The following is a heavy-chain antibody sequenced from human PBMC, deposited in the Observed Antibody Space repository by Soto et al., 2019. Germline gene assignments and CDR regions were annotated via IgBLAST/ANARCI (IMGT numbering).Heavy chain of an antibody. V-gene: IGHV3-9*01. CDR3: VKDRAASGPGCYFHY. D-gene: IGHD6-13*01. Sequence: EVQLVESGGGLVQPGRSLRLSCAASGFTFDDHAMHWVRQAPGKGLEWVSGISWNSGSIGYVGSVKGRFTISRDNAKNSLYLQMNSLTAEDTALYYCVKDRAASGPGCYFHYWGQGTLVTVSS. CDR2: ISWNSGSI. J-gene: IGHJ4*02. CDR1: GFTFDDHA.